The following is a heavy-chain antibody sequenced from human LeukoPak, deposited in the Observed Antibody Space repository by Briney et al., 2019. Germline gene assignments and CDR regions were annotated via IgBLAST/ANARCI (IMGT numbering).Heavy chain of an antibody. V-gene: IGHV3-23*01. Sequence: GGSLRLSCAASGFTFSNHGMNWVRQAPGKGLEWLSGVSPPGGGTYYADSVKGRFTISRDDSKNTLSLQMNSLRAEDTAVYYAAGPNDAFDIWGQGTMVTVSS. CDR1: GFTFSNHG. CDR3: AGPNDAFDI. J-gene: IGHJ3*02. CDR2: VSPPGGGT.